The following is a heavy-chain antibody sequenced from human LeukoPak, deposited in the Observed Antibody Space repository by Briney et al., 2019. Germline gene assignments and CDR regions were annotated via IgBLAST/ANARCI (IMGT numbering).Heavy chain of an antibody. Sequence: SETLSLTCAVYGGSFSGYYWSWIRQPPGKGLEWIGEINHSGSTIYNPSLKSRVTISVDTSKNQFSLKLSSVTAADTAVYYCARGNAMDVWGQGTTVTVSS. CDR2: INHSGST. CDR1: GGSFSGYY. CDR3: ARGNAMDV. V-gene: IGHV4-34*01. J-gene: IGHJ6*02.